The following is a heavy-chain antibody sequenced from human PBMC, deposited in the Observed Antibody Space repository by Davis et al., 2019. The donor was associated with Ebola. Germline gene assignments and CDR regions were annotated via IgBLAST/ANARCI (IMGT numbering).Heavy chain of an antibody. V-gene: IGHV4-61*02. J-gene: IGHJ5*02. D-gene: IGHD3-22*01. CDR2: IYTSGST. CDR1: GGSISSSSYY. CDR3: ARDHFGQNYYDSSGYYGWFDP. Sequence: PSETLSLTCTVSGGSISSSSYYWSWIRQPAGKGLEWIGRIYTSGSTNYNPSLKSRVTMSVDTSKNQFSLKLSSVTAADTAVYYCARDHFGQNYYDSSGYYGWFDPWGQGTLVTVSS.